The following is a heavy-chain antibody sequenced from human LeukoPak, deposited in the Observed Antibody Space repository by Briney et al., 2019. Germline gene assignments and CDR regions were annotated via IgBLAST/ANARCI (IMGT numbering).Heavy chain of an antibody. CDR1: GFTFSSYS. D-gene: IGHD3-22*01. Sequence: GGSLRLSCAASGFTFSSYSMNWVRQAPGKGLEWVSSISSSSSYIYYADSVKGRFTISRDNAKNSLCLQMNSLRAEDTAVYYCARDSSGTAGTAFDIWGLGTMVTVSS. CDR2: ISSSSSYI. V-gene: IGHV3-21*01. J-gene: IGHJ3*02. CDR3: ARDSSGTAGTAFDI.